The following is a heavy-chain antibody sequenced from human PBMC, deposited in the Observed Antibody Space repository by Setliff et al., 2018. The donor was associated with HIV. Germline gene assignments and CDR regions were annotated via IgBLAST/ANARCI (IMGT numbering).Heavy chain of an antibody. CDR1: GYTFTNYD. D-gene: IGHD6-19*01. J-gene: IGHJ4*02. CDR3: TRGTAVADTNTQPFKY. Sequence: ASVKVSCKASGYTFTNYDISWVRQAAGQGLEWMGWMNPNSGVSGYALKFHDRVTMTRDTSISTAYMNLSGLRSNDTAVYYCTRGTAVADTNTQPFKYWGQGALVTVSS. V-gene: IGHV1-8*01. CDR2: MNPNSGVS.